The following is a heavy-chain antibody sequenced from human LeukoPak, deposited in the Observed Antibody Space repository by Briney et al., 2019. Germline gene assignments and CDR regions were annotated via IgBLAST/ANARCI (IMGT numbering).Heavy chain of an antibody. CDR3: ARDPSYSSGYFDY. Sequence: GGSLRLSCVASGFTFSNYWMHWVRQAPGKGLVWVSRIEGDGSSTNYADPVKGRFSISRDNAKNKLYLQMNSLGAEDTAVYYCARDPSYSSGYFDYWGQGTLVTVSS. J-gene: IGHJ4*02. CDR1: GFTFSNYW. D-gene: IGHD3-22*01. CDR2: IEGDGSST. V-gene: IGHV3-74*01.